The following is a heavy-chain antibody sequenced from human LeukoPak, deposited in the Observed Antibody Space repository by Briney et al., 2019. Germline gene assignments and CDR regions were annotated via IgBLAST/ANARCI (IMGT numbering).Heavy chain of an antibody. CDR2: INPNSGGT. CDR1: GYTFTGYY. J-gene: IGHJ4*02. CDR3: ARENRQLWLKRSSSVDY. V-gene: IGHV1-2*02. Sequence: ASVKVSCKASGYTFTGYYMHWVRQAPGQGLEWMGWINPNSGGTNYAQKFQGRVTMTRDTSISTAYMELSRLRSDDTAVYYCARENRQLWLKRSSSVDYWGQGTLVTVSS. D-gene: IGHD5-18*01.